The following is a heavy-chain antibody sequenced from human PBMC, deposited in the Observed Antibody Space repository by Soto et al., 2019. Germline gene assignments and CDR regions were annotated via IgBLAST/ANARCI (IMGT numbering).Heavy chain of an antibody. CDR1: GGSFSRYY. CDR3: ARHLLLYYYDSSGYYLRDAFDI. D-gene: IGHD3-22*01. CDR2: INHSGST. J-gene: IGHJ3*02. Sequence: PSETLSLTCAVYGGSFSRYYCSWIRQPPGKGLEWIGEINHSGSTNYNPSLKSRVTISVDTSKNQFSLKLSSVTAADTAVYYCARHLLLYYYDSSGYYLRDAFDIWGQGTMVTVSS. V-gene: IGHV4-34*01.